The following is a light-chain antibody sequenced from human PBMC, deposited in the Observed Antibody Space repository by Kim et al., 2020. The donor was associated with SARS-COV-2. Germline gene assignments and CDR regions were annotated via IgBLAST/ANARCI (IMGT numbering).Light chain of an antibody. J-gene: IGKJ1*01. CDR2: GVS. Sequence: SPGETATLSCRASQSVGSFLAWYQQRPGQALRLLIYGVSTRASGVPARFSGSESGTEFALTISSLQPEDFAIYYCQQYHKWPPWTFGQGTKLEI. CDR3: QQYHKWPPWT. V-gene: IGKV3-15*01. CDR1: QSVGSF.